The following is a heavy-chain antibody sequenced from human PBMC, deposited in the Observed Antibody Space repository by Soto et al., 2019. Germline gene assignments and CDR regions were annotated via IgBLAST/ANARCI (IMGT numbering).Heavy chain of an antibody. CDR2: MNANSGDR. J-gene: IGHJ5*02. CDR3: ACDIGDGGDNLFDP. D-gene: IGHD5-12*01. CDR1: GLPFTNYD. V-gene: IGHV1-8*01. Sequence: QVPLVQSGAEVKKPGASVKVSCKASGLPFTNYDINWVRQAAGQGLEWMGWMNANSGDRGYAQKFQGRLTMTRNTSIRTAYMELRSLRSEGTAVYYCACDIGDGGDNLFDPWGQGTLVTVSS.